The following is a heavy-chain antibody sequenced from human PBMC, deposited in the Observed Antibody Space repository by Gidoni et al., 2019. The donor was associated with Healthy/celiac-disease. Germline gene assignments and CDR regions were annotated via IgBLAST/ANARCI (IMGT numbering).Heavy chain of an antibody. V-gene: IGHV3-23*04. D-gene: IGHD6-19*01. J-gene: IGHJ4*02. Sequence: DVQLVESGGGLVPPGGSLRLSFAASRFTFSSYAMSWVRQAPGKGLEWVSAISGSGGSTYYEDSVKGRFTISRDNSKNTLYLQMNSLRAEDTAGYYCAKEWSSGWYYFDYWGQGTLVTVSS. CDR1: RFTFSSYA. CDR2: ISGSGGST. CDR3: AKEWSSGWYYFDY.